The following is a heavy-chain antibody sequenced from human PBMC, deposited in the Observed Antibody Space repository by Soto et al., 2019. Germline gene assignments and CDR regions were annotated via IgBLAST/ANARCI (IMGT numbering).Heavy chain of an antibody. V-gene: IGHV1-69*13. Sequence: SVKVSCKASGGTFSSYAISWVRQAPGQGLEWMGGIIPILGTVKYAQKFQGRVTITADESTGTAYMELSSLRSEDTAVYYCAIDHTAGAGNYSFDYCGPGPQVTVSS. D-gene: IGHD6-19*01. CDR2: IIPILGTV. CDR3: AIDHTAGAGNYSFDY. CDR1: GGTFSSYA. J-gene: IGHJ4*02.